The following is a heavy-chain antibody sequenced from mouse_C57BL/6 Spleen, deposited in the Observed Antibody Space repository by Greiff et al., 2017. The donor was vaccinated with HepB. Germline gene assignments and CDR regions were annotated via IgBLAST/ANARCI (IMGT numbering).Heavy chain of an antibody. CDR3: ARSRDYGYYAMDY. CDR2: IDPSDSYT. Sequence: QVQLQQPGAELVMPGASVKLSCKASGYTFTSYWMHWVKQRPGQGLEWIGEIDPSDSYTNYNQKFKGKSTLTVDKSSSTAYMQLSSLTSEDSAVYYCARSRDYGYYAMDYWGQGTSVTVSS. V-gene: IGHV1-69*01. J-gene: IGHJ4*01. CDR1: GYTFTSYW. D-gene: IGHD1-1*02.